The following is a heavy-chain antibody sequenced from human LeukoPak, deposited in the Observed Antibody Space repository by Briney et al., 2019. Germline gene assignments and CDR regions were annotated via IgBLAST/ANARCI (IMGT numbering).Heavy chain of an antibody. J-gene: IGHJ6*02. V-gene: IGHV3-7*03. Sequence: GGSLRLSCAASGFTFGSYWMNWARQAPGKGLEWVASINHNGNVNYYVDSVKGRFTISRDNAKNSLYLQMSNLRAEDKAVYFWARGGGLDVWGQGATVTVSS. D-gene: IGHD3-16*01. CDR3: ARGGGLDV. CDR2: INHNGNVN. CDR1: GFTFGSYW.